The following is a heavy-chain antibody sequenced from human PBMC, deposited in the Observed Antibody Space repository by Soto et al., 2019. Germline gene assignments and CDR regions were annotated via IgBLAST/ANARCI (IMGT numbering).Heavy chain of an antibody. CDR3: AKSGSTWYYFDS. CDR1: GFIFSNHA. CDR2: VSGSGTST. Sequence: PGGSLRLSCAASGFIFSNHAMSWVRQAPGKGLEWVSVVSGSGTSTDYADSVKGRLTISRDNSKNTVHLQMNSLRAEDTAIYYCAKSGSTWYYFDSWXQGTLGTVSS. V-gene: IGHV3-23*01. D-gene: IGHD6-13*01. J-gene: IGHJ4*02.